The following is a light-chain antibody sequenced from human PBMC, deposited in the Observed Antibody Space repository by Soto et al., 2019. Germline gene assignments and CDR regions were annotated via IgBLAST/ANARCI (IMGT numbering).Light chain of an antibody. J-gene: IGLJ1*01. V-gene: IGLV2-8*01. Sequence: ALAQPPSASGSPGQSVTISCTGTSSDVGGYDYVSWYQQHPGKAPKLMIYEVTKRPSGVPDRFSGSKSGNTASLTVSGLQAEDEADYYCSSYAGSNNFVFGTGSQGHRP. CDR3: SSYAGSNNFV. CDR2: EVT. CDR1: SSDVGGYDY.